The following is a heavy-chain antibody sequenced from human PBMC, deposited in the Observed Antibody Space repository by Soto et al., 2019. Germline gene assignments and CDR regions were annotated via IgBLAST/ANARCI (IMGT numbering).Heavy chain of an antibody. J-gene: IGHJ4*02. CDR3: ARGMVPGYSSGCDY. D-gene: IGHD6-19*01. CDR1: GFTFTTYA. CDR2: ISYDGSNK. Sequence: GGSLRLSCAASGFTFTTYAMHWVRQAPGKGLEWVAVISYDGSNKYYADSVKGRFTISRDNSKNTLYLQMNSLRAEDTAVYYCARGMVPGYSSGCDYWGQGTLVTVSS. V-gene: IGHV3-30-3*01.